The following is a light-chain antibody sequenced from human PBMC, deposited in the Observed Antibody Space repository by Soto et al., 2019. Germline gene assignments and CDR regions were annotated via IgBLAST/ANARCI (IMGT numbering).Light chain of an antibody. V-gene: IGKV3-15*01. Sequence: EIVMTQSPATLSVSPGERATLSCRASQSVSSNLAWYQQKPGQAPRLLIYGASTRDTGIPARFSGSGSGTEFTLTIRSLQSEDVAVYYCQQYNNWHTWTFGQGTKVEIK. CDR2: GAS. CDR1: QSVSSN. CDR3: QQYNNWHTWT. J-gene: IGKJ1*01.